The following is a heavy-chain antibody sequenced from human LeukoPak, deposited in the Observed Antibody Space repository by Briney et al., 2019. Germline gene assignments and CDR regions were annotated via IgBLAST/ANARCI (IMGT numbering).Heavy chain of an antibody. V-gene: IGHV4-30-2*01. CDR2: IYHSGST. J-gene: IGHJ4*02. D-gene: IGHD3-9*01. CDR1: GGSISSGGYS. CDR3: ARARYYDILTGPLLDY. Sequence: PSETLSLTCAVSGGSISSGGYSWSWIRQPPGKGLEWIGYIYHSGSTYYNPSLKSRVTISVDRSKNQFSLKLSSVTAADTAVYYRARARYYDILTGPLLDYWGQGTLVTVSS.